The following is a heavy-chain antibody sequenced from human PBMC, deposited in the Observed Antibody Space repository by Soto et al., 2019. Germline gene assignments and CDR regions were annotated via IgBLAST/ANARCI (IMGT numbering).Heavy chain of an antibody. Sequence: PSETLSLTCTVSGGSISSSSYYWGWIRQPPGKGLEWIGSIYYSGSTYYNPSLKSRVTISVDTSKNQFSLKLSSVTAADTAVYYCARVNSRLKYCSGGSCYIDYWGQGTLVTVSS. V-gene: IGHV4-39*07. D-gene: IGHD2-15*01. CDR3: ARVNSRLKYCSGGSCYIDY. CDR2: IYYSGST. J-gene: IGHJ4*02. CDR1: GGSISSSSYY.